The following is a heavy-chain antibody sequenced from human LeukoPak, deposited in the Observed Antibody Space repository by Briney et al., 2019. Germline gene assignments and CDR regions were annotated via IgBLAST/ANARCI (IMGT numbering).Heavy chain of an antibody. Sequence: PSETLSLTCTVSGGSISSGDYYRGWIRQPPGKGLEWIGYIYYSGSTYYNPSLKSRVTISVDTSKNQFSLKLSSVTAADTAVYYCARVVPVPAVAAGWFDPWGQGTLVTVSS. J-gene: IGHJ5*02. CDR2: IYYSGST. V-gene: IGHV4-30-4*01. CDR1: GGSISSGDYY. CDR3: ARVVPVPAVAAGWFDP. D-gene: IGHD6-19*01.